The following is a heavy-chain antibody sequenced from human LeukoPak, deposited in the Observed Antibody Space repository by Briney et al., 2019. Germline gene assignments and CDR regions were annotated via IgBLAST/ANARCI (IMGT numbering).Heavy chain of an antibody. V-gene: IGHV4-59*01. CDR1: GGSISSYY. D-gene: IGHD2-21*02. J-gene: IGHJ2*01. Sequence: PSETLSLTCTVSGGSISSYYWSWIRQPPGKGLEWIGYIYYSGSTNYNPSLKSRVTISVDTSKNQFSLKLSSVTAADTAVYYCARASWGAYCGGDCYHYWYFDLWGRGTLVTVSS. CDR3: ARASWGAYCGGDCYHYWYFDL. CDR2: IYYSGST.